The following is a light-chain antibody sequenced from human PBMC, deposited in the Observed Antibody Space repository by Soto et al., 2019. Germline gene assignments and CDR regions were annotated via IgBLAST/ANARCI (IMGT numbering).Light chain of an antibody. Sequence: DIQMTQSPSSLSASVGDRVTITCRASQSISSYLNWYQQKPGQAPKLLIYAASSLQSGVPSRFSGSGSGTDFTLTISSLQPEDFATYYCQQSYSTPRTFCQGTKLEIK. CDR3: QQSYSTPRT. V-gene: IGKV1-39*01. J-gene: IGKJ2*01. CDR1: QSISSY. CDR2: AAS.